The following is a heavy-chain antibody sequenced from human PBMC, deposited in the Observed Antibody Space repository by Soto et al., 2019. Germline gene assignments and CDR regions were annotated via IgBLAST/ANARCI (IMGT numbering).Heavy chain of an antibody. Sequence: GGSLRLSCAASGFTFSSYTMNWVRQAPGKGLEWLSYIGSSGSPIFYADSVQGRFTISRDNAKNSLYLQMNSLRAEDTAVYYCARVSMDVWGQGTTVTVSS. V-gene: IGHV3-48*04. CDR1: GFTFSSYT. CDR2: IGSSGSPI. J-gene: IGHJ6*02. CDR3: ARVSMDV.